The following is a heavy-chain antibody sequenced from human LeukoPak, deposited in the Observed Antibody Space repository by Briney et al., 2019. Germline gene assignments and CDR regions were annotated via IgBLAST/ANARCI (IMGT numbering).Heavy chain of an antibody. D-gene: IGHD1-26*01. J-gene: IGHJ4*02. CDR1: GGPISSGDYY. CDR2: INHRGTT. Sequence: SETLSLTCTVSGGPISSGDYYWGWIRQPPGMGPEWIGSINHRGTTYYNPSLQSRVAISVDTSKNQFSLQLTSVTATDTAVYHCARVSRDSGNYYTFLDYWGQGTLVTVSS. V-gene: IGHV4-39*07. CDR3: ARVSRDSGNYYTFLDY.